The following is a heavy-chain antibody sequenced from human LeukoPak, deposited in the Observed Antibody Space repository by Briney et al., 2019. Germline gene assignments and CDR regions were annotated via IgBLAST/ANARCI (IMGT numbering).Heavy chain of an antibody. Sequence: SETLSLTCTVSGGSISSYYWSWIRQPPGKGLEWIGYIYYSGSTNYNPSLKSRVTISVDTSKNQFSLKLSSVTAADTAVYYCARVDRIAVAGGFDAFDIWGQGTMVTASS. CDR2: IYYSGST. CDR1: GGSISSYY. V-gene: IGHV4-59*01. CDR3: ARVDRIAVAGGFDAFDI. J-gene: IGHJ3*02. D-gene: IGHD6-19*01.